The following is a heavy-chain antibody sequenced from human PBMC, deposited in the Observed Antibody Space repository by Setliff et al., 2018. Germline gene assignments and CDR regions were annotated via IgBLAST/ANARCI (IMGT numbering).Heavy chain of an antibody. CDR1: GFTFTSYA. V-gene: IGHV3-23*01. Sequence: GGSLRLSCAASGFTFTSYAMRWVRQAPGKGLEWVSSISGSGGSTYYADSVKGRFTISRDNSNNALYLQMNSLRAEDTAIYYCAGGYPSNFDYWGQGTLVTVSS. J-gene: IGHJ4*02. D-gene: IGHD3-22*01. CDR2: ISGSGGST. CDR3: AGGYPSNFDY.